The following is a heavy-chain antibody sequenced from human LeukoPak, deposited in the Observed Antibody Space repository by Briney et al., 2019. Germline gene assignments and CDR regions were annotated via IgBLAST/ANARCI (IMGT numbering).Heavy chain of an antibody. J-gene: IGHJ4*02. Sequence: GGSLRLSCAASAFTFNTYWMHWVRQVPGRGLEWVSRINGDESSTNYADSVKGRFTISRDNAKDTLYLHMNSLTAGDTAVYYCARGAKWVYYFDYWGQGTLVTVSS. CDR2: INGDESST. CDR3: ARGAKWVYYFDY. CDR1: AFTFNTYW. V-gene: IGHV3-74*01. D-gene: IGHD1-26*01.